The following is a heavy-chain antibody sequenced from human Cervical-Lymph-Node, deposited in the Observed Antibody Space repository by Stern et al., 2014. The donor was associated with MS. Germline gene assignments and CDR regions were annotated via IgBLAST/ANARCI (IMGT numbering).Heavy chain of an antibody. CDR2: IYYTGST. V-gene: IGHV4-39*01. J-gene: IGHJ4*02. Sequence: QVQLQESGPGLVKPSETLSLTCTVSGGSISSSNYYWGWIRQPPGKGLEWIGSIYYTGSTYYNPSLKSRVTISVDTSKNQFSLKLTAVTAADTAVYYCARRGDCSGGSCYYYWGQGTLVTVSS. CDR1: GGSISSSNYY. CDR3: ARRGDCSGGSCYYY. D-gene: IGHD2-15*01.